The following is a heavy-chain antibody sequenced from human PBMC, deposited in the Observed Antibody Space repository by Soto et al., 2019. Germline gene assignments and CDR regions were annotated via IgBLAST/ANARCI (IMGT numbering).Heavy chain of an antibody. CDR3: ARRGDGMDV. Sequence: QVQVVQSGAEEKKPGASVKVSCRASGYTFTNYAIHWVCQAPGQRLEWMGWISPGNGNTKYSQKCQGRVTITGDTSASTAYRELSRLRSEDTAVYYRARRGDGMDVWGQADTVTVSS. D-gene: IGHD3-10*01. V-gene: IGHV1-3*05. J-gene: IGHJ6*02. CDR1: GYTFTNYA. CDR2: ISPGNGNT.